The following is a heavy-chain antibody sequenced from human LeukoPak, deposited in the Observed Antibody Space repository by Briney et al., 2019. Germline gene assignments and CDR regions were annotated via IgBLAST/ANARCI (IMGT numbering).Heavy chain of an antibody. J-gene: IGHJ4*02. CDR1: GLTFKDAW. Sequence: ASGLTFKDAWMSWVRQAPGKGLEWVGRIKSKTDGETTDYAAPVKGRFTISRDDSENTLFLQMNKLKTEDTGVYYCTPDHEWPASQDYDFWGQGMLVTVSS. CDR3: TPDHEWPASQDYDF. D-gene: IGHD3-3*01. V-gene: IGHV3-15*01. CDR2: IKSKTDGETT.